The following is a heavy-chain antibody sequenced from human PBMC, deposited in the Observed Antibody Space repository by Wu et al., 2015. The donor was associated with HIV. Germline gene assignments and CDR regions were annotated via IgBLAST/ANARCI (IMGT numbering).Heavy chain of an antibody. CDR1: GDGFTSYA. V-gene: IGHV1-69*05. J-gene: IGHJ4*02. D-gene: IGHD6-19*01. Sequence: QAQLVQFGAEVKKPGSSVKVTCKASGDGFTSYAVSWVRQAPGQGLEWMGGINPLFGTTRHAQKFQDRITITTDEAKTIAYLELSSLRSEDTAVYYCATPRRPGFSSAWPTYFDFWGQGTLITVSS. CDR2: INPLFGTT. CDR3: ATPRRPGFSSAWPTYFDF.